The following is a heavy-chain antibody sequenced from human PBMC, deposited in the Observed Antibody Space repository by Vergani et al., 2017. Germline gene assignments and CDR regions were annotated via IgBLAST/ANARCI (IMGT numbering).Heavy chain of an antibody. CDR1: VFIFSNYD. Sequence: QVQLVESGGGVVQPGRSLRLSCAASVFIFSNYDMHWVRQAPGKGLEWVAVIWSDGSNKYYADSMKGQFTISRDNSKNTLYLQMNSLRAEDTAVYYCARDLGTINRYFDYWGQGTLVTVSS. J-gene: IGHJ4*02. CDR3: ARDLGTINRYFDY. CDR2: IWSDGSNK. D-gene: IGHD2/OR15-2a*01. V-gene: IGHV3-33*01.